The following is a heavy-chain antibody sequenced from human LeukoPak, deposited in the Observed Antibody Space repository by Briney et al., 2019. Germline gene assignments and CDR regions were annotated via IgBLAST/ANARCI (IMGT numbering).Heavy chain of an antibody. CDR1: GGSFSGYY. Sequence: SETLSLTCAVYGGSFSGYYWSWIRQPPGKGLEWIGEINHSGSTNYNPSLKSRVTISVDTSKNQFSLKLSSVTAADTAVYYCARGYCSSTSCYLWYFDLWGRGTLVTVSS. CDR3: ARGYCSSTSCYLWYFDL. V-gene: IGHV4-34*01. D-gene: IGHD2-2*01. J-gene: IGHJ2*01. CDR2: INHSGST.